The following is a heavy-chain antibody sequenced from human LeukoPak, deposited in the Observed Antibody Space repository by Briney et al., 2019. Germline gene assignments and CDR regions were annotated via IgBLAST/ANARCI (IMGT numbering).Heavy chain of an antibody. CDR3: ANRGFGEQS. D-gene: IGHD3-10*01. CDR1: GFTFSDYA. V-gene: IGHV3-23*01. J-gene: IGHJ4*02. Sequence: HPGGSLRLSCAASGFTFSDYAMSWVRQAPGKGLEWVSAISGSGGSTYYADSVKGRFTISRDNAKNTLYLQMNSLRAEDTAVYYCANRGFGEQSWGQGTLVTVSS. CDR2: ISGSGGST.